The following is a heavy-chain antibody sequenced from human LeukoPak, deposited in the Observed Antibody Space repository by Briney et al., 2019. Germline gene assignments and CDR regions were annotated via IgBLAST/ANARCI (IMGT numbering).Heavy chain of an antibody. Sequence: GGSLRLSCAASGFTFSSYAMSWVRQAPGKGLGWVSAISGSSGITYYADSVKGRFTISRDNSKNTLYLQMNSLRAEDTALYYCAKAGSSGWYFYFDYWGQGTLVTVSS. J-gene: IGHJ4*02. CDR3: AKAGSSGWYFYFDY. CDR2: ISGSSGIT. D-gene: IGHD6-19*01. CDR1: GFTFSSYA. V-gene: IGHV3-23*01.